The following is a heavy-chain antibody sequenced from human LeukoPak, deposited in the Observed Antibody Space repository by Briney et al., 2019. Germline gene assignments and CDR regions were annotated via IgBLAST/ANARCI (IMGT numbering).Heavy chain of an antibody. CDR3: ARGGGDIVVVVAAQTWFDP. J-gene: IGHJ5*02. D-gene: IGHD2-15*01. Sequence: SVTVSCTASGHTFTSYYLHWVRQAPGQGLEWMGGIIPIFGTANYAQKFQGRVTITADESTSTAYMELSSLRSEDTAVYYCARGGGDIVVVVAAQTWFDPWGQGTLVTVSS. V-gene: IGHV1-69*13. CDR1: GHTFTSYY. CDR2: IIPIFGTA.